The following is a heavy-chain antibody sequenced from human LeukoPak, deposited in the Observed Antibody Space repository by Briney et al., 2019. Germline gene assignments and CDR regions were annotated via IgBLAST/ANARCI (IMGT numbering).Heavy chain of an antibody. J-gene: IGHJ4*02. D-gene: IGHD1-26*01. CDR2: MNPNSGNT. CDR1: GYTFTSYD. Sequence: ASVKVSCKASGYTFTSYDINWVRQATGQGLEWMGWMNPNSGNTGYAQKFQGRVTITRNTSMSTAYMELSSLRSEDTAVYYCARGFWRVMGRWELLRGLSFDYWGQGTLVTVSS. CDR3: ARGFWRVMGRWELLRGLSFDY. V-gene: IGHV1-8*03.